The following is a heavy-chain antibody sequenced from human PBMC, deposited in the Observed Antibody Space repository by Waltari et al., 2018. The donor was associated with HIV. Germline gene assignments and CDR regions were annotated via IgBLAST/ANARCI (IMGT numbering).Heavy chain of an antibody. J-gene: IGHJ4*02. CDR1: GFTFSMYS. V-gene: IGHV3-48*01. CDR3: ARDGDSSGLDY. D-gene: IGHD6-19*01. CDR2: MRKENSFT. Sequence: EVHLVESGGGQVQPGGSLRLSCAASGFTFSMYSMNGVRQAPGKGLEWVSYMRKENSFTYYADSVKGRCTISRDNAKKSLFLQMNILRADDTAVYYCARDGDSSGLDYWGQGTLVTVSS.